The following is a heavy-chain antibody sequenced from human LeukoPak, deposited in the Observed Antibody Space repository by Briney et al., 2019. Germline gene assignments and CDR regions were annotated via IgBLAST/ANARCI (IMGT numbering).Heavy chain of an antibody. Sequence: PSETLSLTCTVSGGSIISYYWSWIRQPPGKGLEWIGYIYYSGSTNYNASLRSRVTISVDTSKNQFSLKLSSVTAADTAVYYCARGLIAVAGTAEYFQHWGQGTLVTVSS. CDR1: GGSIISYY. J-gene: IGHJ1*01. CDR3: ARGLIAVAGTAEYFQH. CDR2: IYYSGST. D-gene: IGHD6-19*01. V-gene: IGHV4-59*12.